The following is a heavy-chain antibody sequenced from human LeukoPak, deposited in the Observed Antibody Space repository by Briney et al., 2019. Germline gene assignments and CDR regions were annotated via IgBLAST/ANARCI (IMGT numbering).Heavy chain of an antibody. Sequence: GGSLRLSCAASGFTFSSYGMHWVRQAPGKGLEWVAVISYDGSNRYYADSVKGRFTISRDTSKNTLYLQMNSLRAEDTAVYYCAKDVEPVGYSANYFDYWGQGTLVTVSS. J-gene: IGHJ4*02. CDR1: GFTFSSYG. CDR3: AKDVEPVGYSANYFDY. D-gene: IGHD5-12*01. CDR2: ISYDGSNR. V-gene: IGHV3-30*18.